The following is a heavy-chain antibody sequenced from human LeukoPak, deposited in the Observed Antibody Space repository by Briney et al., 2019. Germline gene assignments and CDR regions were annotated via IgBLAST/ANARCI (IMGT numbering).Heavy chain of an antibody. CDR2: ISAYNGNT. CDR3: ARLGVLLWFGEFDP. V-gene: IGHV1-18*01. Sequence: ASVKVSCKASGYTFTSYGISWVRQAPGQGLEWMGWISAYNGNTNYAQKLQGRATMTRNTSISTAYMELSSLRSEDTAVYYCARLGVLLWFGEFDPWGQGTLVTVSS. J-gene: IGHJ5*02. CDR1: GYTFTSYG. D-gene: IGHD3-10*01.